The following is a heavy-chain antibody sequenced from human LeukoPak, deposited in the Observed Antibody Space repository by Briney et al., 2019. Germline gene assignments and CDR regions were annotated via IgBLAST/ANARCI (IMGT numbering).Heavy chain of an antibody. CDR1: GYTFTGYY. CDR3: ARDKSGFLEWLPPISNYYMDV. D-gene: IGHD3-3*01. Sequence: GASVKVSCKASGYTFTGYYMHWVRQAPGQGLEWMGWINPNSGGTNYAQKFQGRVTMTRDTSISTAYMELSRLRSDDTAVYYCARDKSGFLEWLPPISNYYMDVWGKGTTVTVSS. J-gene: IGHJ6*03. CDR2: INPNSGGT. V-gene: IGHV1-2*02.